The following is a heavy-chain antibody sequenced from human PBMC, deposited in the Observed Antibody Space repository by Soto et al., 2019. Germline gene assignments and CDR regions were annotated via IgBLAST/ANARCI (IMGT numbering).Heavy chain of an antibody. CDR2: IDHSGST. D-gene: IGHD6-19*01. J-gene: IGHJ4*02. V-gene: IGHV4-4*02. CDR1: GGSISSSNW. CDR3: ARLGRGWTSYYFDC. Sequence: QVQLQESGPGLVKPSGTLSLTCAVSGGSISSSNWWSWVRQPPGKGLGWIGEIDHSGSTNYNPSLRGRVTITVDKSRNRLPLKLSSVTAADTAVYYCARLGRGWTSYYFDCWGQGTLVTVSS.